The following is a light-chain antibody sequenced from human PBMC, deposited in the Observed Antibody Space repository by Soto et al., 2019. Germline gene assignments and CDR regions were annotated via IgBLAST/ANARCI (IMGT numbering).Light chain of an antibody. CDR2: SAS. CDR3: QQGNMFPWT. CDR1: QSISSW. Sequence: DIQMTQTPSTLSASVGDSVTLPCRASQSISSWVAWYQQKPGKAPKLLIDSASSLQKWGPSRFSGSGSGTDFTLTSSSLQPEDFASYYCQQGNMFPWTFGRGTNVEIK. J-gene: IGKJ1*01. V-gene: IGKV1-12*01.